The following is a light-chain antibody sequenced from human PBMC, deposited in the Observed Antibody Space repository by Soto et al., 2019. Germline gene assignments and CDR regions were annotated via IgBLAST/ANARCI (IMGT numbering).Light chain of an antibody. Sequence: EIVLTQSPVTLSLSPGERATLSCRASQSIGTYLAWYQQKPDQAPRLLIYHASNRATGIPARFSGSGSGTDFTLTISSLAPEDFAVYYCQQRSDWTRTFGQGTKVEVK. CDR3: QQRSDWTRT. J-gene: IGKJ1*01. V-gene: IGKV3-11*01. CDR1: QSIGTY. CDR2: HAS.